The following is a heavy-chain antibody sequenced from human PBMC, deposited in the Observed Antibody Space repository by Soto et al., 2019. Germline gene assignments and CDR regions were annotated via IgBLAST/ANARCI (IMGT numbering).Heavy chain of an antibody. CDR3: ARDSPEDNDYGGPEGYYYYYMDV. D-gene: IGHD4-17*01. V-gene: IGHV4-31*03. CDR2: IYYSGST. J-gene: IGHJ6*03. CDR1: GCSISSGGYY. Sequence: SETLSLTCTVSGCSISSGGYYWSWIRQHPGKGLEWIGYIYYSGSTYYNPSLKSRVTISVDTSKNQFSLKLSSVTAADTAVYYCARDSPEDNDYGGPEGYYYYYMDVWGKGTTVT.